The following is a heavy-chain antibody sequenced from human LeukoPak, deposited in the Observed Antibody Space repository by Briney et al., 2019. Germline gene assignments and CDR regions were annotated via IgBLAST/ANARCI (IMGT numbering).Heavy chain of an antibody. Sequence: RTSETLSLTCTVSGYSISSGYYWGWIRQPPGKGLEWIGSIYHSGSTYYNPSLKSRVTISVDTSKNQFSLKLSSVTAADTAVYYCARVNLTVFDYWGQGTLVTVSS. J-gene: IGHJ4*02. CDR2: IYHSGST. D-gene: IGHD4-11*01. CDR3: ARVNLTVFDY. CDR1: GYSISSGYY. V-gene: IGHV4-38-2*02.